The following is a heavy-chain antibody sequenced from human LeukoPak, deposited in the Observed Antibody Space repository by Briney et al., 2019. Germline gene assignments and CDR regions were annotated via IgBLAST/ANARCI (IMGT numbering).Heavy chain of an antibody. Sequence: GGSLRLSCAASGFTFSSYSMNWVRQAPGKGLEWVSSISSSSSYIYYADSVKGRFTISRDNAKNSLYLQMNSLRAEDTAVYYCARAGGFLLWFGESLTPPYYMDVWGKGTTVTVSS. CDR3: ARAGGFLLWFGESLTPPYYMDV. CDR2: ISSSSSYI. J-gene: IGHJ6*03. CDR1: GFTFSSYS. D-gene: IGHD3-10*01. V-gene: IGHV3-21*01.